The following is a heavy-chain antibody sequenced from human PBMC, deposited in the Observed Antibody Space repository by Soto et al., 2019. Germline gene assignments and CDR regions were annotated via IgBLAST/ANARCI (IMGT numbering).Heavy chain of an antibody. Sequence: PSETLSLTCHVSGGSFISSSYYWVWIRQPPGKGLEWIGSLYYSGTTYYNPSLKSRFTISVARTKNQFSLNLTSVPAADMAVYYCVRHSGYSSNGGEFDPWGQGTLVTVSS. CDR2: LYYSGTT. CDR3: VRHSGYSSNGGEFDP. D-gene: IGHD5-18*01. V-gene: IGHV4-39*01. CDR1: GGSFISSSYY. J-gene: IGHJ5*02.